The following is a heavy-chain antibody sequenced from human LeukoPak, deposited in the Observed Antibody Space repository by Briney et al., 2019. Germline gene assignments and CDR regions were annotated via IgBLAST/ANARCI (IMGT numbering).Heavy chain of an antibody. CDR2: IRYDGSNK. D-gene: IGHD3-22*01. V-gene: IGHV3-30*02. J-gene: IGHJ4*02. CDR3: AKDYYDSSGLFDY. CDR1: GFTFSSYG. Sequence: PGGSLRLSCAASGFTFSSYGMHWIRQAPGKGLEGVAFIRYDGSNKYYADSVKGRFTISRDNSKNTLYLQMNSLRAEDTAVYYCAKDYYDSSGLFDYWGQGTLVTVSS.